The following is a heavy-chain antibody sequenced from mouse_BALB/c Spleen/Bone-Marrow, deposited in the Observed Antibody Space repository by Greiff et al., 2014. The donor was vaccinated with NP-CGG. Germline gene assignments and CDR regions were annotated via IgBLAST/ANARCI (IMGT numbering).Heavy chain of an antibody. CDR1: GYAFSSYW. D-gene: IGHD4-1*01. J-gene: IGHJ2*01. Sequence: QVQLQQSGAVLVRPGSSVKISCKASGYAFSSYWMNWVKQRPGQGLEWIGQIYPGDGDTNYNGNFKDKATLTTDKSSTTAYMQLSSLTSEDSAVYFCARGGRLTGYYFDYWGQGTTLTVSS. CDR2: IYPGDGDT. V-gene: IGHV1-80*01. CDR3: ARGGRLTGYYFDY.